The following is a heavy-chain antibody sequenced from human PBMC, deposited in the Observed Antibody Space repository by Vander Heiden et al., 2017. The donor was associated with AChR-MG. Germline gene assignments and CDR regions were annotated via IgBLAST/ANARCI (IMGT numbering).Heavy chain of an antibody. D-gene: IGHD2-15*01. Sequence: QVQLVQSGAEVTKPGSSVKVSCKASGGTFSSYAISWVRQAPGQGLEWMGRIIPILGIANYAQKFQGRVTSTADKSTSTAYMELSSLRSEDTAVYYCARDRNCSGGSCYSSHNWFDPWGQGTMVTVSS. J-gene: IGHJ5*02. CDR3: ARDRNCSGGSCYSSHNWFDP. V-gene: IGHV1-69*04. CDR2: IIPILGIA. CDR1: GGTFSSYA.